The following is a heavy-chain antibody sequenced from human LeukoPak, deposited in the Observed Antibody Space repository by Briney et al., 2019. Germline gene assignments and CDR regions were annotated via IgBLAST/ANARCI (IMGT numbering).Heavy chain of an antibody. V-gene: IGHV4-4*07. CDR1: GGSISSYY. D-gene: IGHD3-16*01. Sequence: SETPSLTCTVSGGSISSYYWGWIRQPAGKGLEWIGRIYTSGSTNYNPSLKSRVTMSVDTSKNQFSLKLSSVTAADTAVYYCARGRFNPLPHFDYWGQGTLVTVSS. CDR3: ARGRFNPLPHFDY. CDR2: IYTSGST. J-gene: IGHJ4*02.